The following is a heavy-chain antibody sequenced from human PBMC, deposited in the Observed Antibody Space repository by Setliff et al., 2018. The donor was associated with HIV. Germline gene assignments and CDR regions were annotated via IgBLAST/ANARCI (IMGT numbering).Heavy chain of an antibody. CDR3: VMDGSLSGLYYHYMDV. D-gene: IGHD2-2*02. V-gene: IGHV3-9*01. CDR1: GFIFSSFA. Sequence: HPGGSLRLSCKGSGFIFSSFAMYWVRQVPGKGLEWVSGISWNSGMVAYAESTKGRFTISRDNARQSLYLQMNSLTTEDTALYYCVMDGSLSGLYYHYMDVWGKGTTVTVSS. CDR2: ISWNSGMV. J-gene: IGHJ6*03.